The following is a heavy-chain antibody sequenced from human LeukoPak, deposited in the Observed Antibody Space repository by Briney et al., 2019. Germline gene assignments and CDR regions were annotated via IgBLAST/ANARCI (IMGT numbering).Heavy chain of an antibody. J-gene: IGHJ4*02. CDR1: GGSFSGYY. CDR3: ARVVVQLLSAIPYHFDY. Sequence: SETLSLTCAVYGGSFSGYYWSWIRQPPGKGLEWIGEINHSGSTNYNPSLKSRVTISVDTSKNQFSLKLSSVTAADTAVYYCARVVVQLLSAIPYHFDYWGQGTLVSVSS. D-gene: IGHD2-2*01. V-gene: IGHV4-34*01. CDR2: INHSGST.